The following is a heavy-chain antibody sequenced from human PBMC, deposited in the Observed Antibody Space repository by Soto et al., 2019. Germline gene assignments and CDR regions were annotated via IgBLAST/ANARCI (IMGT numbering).Heavy chain of an antibody. CDR1: GGTFSSYA. CDR3: ARAHYDSSGYYLNLNWFDP. CDR2: IIPIFGTA. V-gene: IGHV1-69*01. J-gene: IGHJ5*02. Sequence: QVQLVQSGAEVKKPGSSVKVSCKASGGTFSSYAISWVRQAPGQGLEWMGGIIPIFGTANYAQKFQGRVTITADESTSTAYMELSSLRSEDTAVYYCARAHYDSSGYYLNLNWFDPWGQGTLVTVSS. D-gene: IGHD3-22*01.